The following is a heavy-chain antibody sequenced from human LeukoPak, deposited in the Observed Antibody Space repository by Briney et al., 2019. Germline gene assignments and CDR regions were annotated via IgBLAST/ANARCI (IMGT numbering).Heavy chain of an antibody. Sequence: GGSLTLSCAASGFSFSDSPMHWVRQASGKGLEWVGRVRDRANSYATGYAASVEGRFTISRDDSENTAYLQMNSLIIEDTAVYYCTRQRPQTGTFDYWGQGVLVTVSS. CDR1: GFSFSDSP. J-gene: IGHJ4*02. CDR3: TRQRPQTGTFDY. V-gene: IGHV3-73*01. D-gene: IGHD3-9*01. CDR2: VRDRANSYAT.